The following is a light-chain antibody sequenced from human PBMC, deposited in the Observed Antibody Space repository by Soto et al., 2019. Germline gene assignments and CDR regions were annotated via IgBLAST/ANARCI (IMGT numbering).Light chain of an antibody. CDR1: QHIDNW. Sequence: DIQMTQSPSSLAASVGDTVTITCRASQHIDNWLAWYQQKSERAPESLIFSASRLQSGVTSSISGSGSGTEFTLTISSLQPEDFATYYCQQYNSYPSFGGGTKVEMK. CDR2: SAS. CDR3: QQYNSYPS. V-gene: IGKV1D-16*01. J-gene: IGKJ4*01.